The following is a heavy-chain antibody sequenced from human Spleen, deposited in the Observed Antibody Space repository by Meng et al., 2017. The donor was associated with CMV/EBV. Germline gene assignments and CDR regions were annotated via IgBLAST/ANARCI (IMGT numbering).Heavy chain of an antibody. CDR3: ATGSYYDTSASARALDY. J-gene: IGHJ4*02. V-gene: IGHV3-23*01. D-gene: IGHD3-16*01. Sequence: GESLKISCAASGLRFSTYGMYWVRQAPGKGPEWVSAISTGATTYYADNVKGRFTISRDDSRSTQYLQMNSLRAEDTAIYYCATGSYYDTSASARALDYWDQGSLVTVSS. CDR2: ISTGATT. CDR1: GLRFSTYG.